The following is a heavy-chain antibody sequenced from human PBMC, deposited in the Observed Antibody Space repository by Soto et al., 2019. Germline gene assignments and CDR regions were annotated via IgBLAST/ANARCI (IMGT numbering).Heavy chain of an antibody. D-gene: IGHD5-12*01. CDR2: INAGNGNT. CDR1: GYTFTSYA. J-gene: IGHJ4*02. Sequence: ASVKVSCKASGYTFTSYAMHWVRQAPGQRLEWMGWINAGNGNTKYSQKFQGRVTITRDTSASTAYMELSSLRAEDTAVYYCAKDGAPDVEVATIFFDYWGQGTLVTVSS. CDR3: AKDGAPDVEVATIFFDY. V-gene: IGHV1-3*01.